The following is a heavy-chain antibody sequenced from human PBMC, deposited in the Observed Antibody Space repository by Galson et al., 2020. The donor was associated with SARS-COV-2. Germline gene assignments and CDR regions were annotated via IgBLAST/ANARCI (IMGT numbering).Heavy chain of an antibody. CDR1: GGSISGSTYY. Sequence: SETLSLTCPVSGGSISGSTYYWGWIRQPPGKGLEWIGSVYYGGSSYYHPSLKSRIIISVDTSKNLFSLTLRSVTAADTAMYYCARMGRDGYNGLDYWGQGTLVTVSS. CDR2: VYYGGSS. J-gene: IGHJ4*02. CDR3: ARMGRDGYNGLDY. D-gene: IGHD2-21*01. V-gene: IGHV4-39*02.